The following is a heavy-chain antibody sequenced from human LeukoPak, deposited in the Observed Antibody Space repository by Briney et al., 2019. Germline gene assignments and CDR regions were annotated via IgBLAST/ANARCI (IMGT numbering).Heavy chain of an antibody. CDR3: VKDRIGTYSFDY. CDR2: VRINGGSP. Sequence: GGSLRLSCSASGFTFSSFAMHWVRQAPGKGLDYVSTVRINGGSPRYADSVKGRFTSSRDDSKNSVFLQMSSLRAEDTGIYYCVKDRIGTYSFDYWGQGTLVTVSS. D-gene: IGHD1-26*01. J-gene: IGHJ4*02. CDR1: GFTFSSFA. V-gene: IGHV3-64D*09.